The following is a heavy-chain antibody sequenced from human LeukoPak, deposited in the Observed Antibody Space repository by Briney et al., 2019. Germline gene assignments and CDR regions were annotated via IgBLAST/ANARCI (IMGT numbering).Heavy chain of an antibody. V-gene: IGHV3-23*01. D-gene: IGHD4-23*01. Sequence: GGSLTLSCAASGFTFSSYAMIWVRHAPGKGLEWVSAISYSGGNTYYADSVKGRFTISIDNAKNTLYLQMNILRAEDTSIYYFAKASAWRGTTPGGYWGQGTVVTVSS. CDR3: AKASAWRGTTPGGY. J-gene: IGHJ4*02. CDR1: GFTFSSYA. CDR2: ISYSGGNT.